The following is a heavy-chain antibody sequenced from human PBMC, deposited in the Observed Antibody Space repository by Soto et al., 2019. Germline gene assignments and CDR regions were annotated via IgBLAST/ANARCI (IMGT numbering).Heavy chain of an antibody. CDR1: GGYISSGGYY. CDR3: ARRWGSAFDI. J-gene: IGHJ3*02. CDR2: IYYSGST. Sequence: SETLSLTCTVSGGYISSGGYYWSWIRQHPGKGLEWIGYIYYSGSTNYNPSLKSRVTISVDTSKNQFSLKLSSVTAADTAVYYCARRWGSAFDIWGQGTMVTVSS. D-gene: IGHD1-26*01. V-gene: IGHV4-61*08.